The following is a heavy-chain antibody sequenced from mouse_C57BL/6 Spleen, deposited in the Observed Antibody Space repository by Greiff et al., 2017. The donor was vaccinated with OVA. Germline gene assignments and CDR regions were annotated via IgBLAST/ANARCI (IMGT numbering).Heavy chain of an antibody. CDR1: GYTFTDYY. V-gene: IGHV1-26*01. D-gene: IGHD2-2*01. J-gene: IGHJ4*01. Sequence: VQLQQSGPELVKPGASVKISCKASGYTFTDYYMNWVKQSHGKSLEWIGDINPNNGGTSYNQKFKGKATLTVDKSSSTAYMELRSLTSDDSAVYYCARNYYGYGYAMDYWGQGTSVTVSS. CDR2: INPNNGGT. CDR3: ARNYYGYGYAMDY.